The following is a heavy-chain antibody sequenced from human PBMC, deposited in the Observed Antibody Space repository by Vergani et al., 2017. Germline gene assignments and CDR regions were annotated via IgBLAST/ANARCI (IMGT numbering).Heavy chain of an antibody. V-gene: IGHV4-59*08. CDR3: ARQGNYFDGADY. CDR2: IYYSGST. J-gene: IGHJ4*02. D-gene: IGHD1-7*01. Sequence: QVQLQESGPGLVKPSETLSLTCTVSGGSISSYYWSWIRQPPGKGLEWIGYIYYSGSTNYNPSLKSRVTISVDTSKNQFALKLSSVTAADTAVYYCARQGNYFDGADYWGQGTLVTVSS. CDR1: GGSISSYY.